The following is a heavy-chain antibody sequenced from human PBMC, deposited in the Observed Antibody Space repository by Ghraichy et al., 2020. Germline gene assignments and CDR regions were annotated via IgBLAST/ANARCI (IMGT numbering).Heavy chain of an antibody. V-gene: IGHV4-34*01. CDR2: INHSGST. D-gene: IGHD1-26*01. CDR1: GGSFSGYY. Sequence: GSLRLSCAVYGGSFSGYYWSWIRQPPGKGLEWIGEINHSGSTNYNPSLKSRVTISVDTSKNQFSLKLSSVTAADTAVYYCARGQSNDSGSYSYFDYWGQGTLVTVSS. J-gene: IGHJ4*02. CDR3: ARGQSNDSGSYSYFDY.